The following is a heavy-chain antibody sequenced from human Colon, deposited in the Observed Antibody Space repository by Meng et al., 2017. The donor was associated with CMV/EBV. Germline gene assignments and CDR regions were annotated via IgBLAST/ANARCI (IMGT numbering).Heavy chain of an antibody. CDR3: ARAPIAARQGYFDF. CDR1: GFTFTQYP. J-gene: IGHJ4*02. Sequence: GGSLRLSCAASGFTFTQYPMNWVRQAPGKGLECVSSISYTGSYIDYADSVKGRFTISRDNANNSLYLQMNSLRVEDTAVYYCARAPIAARQGYFDFWGQGALVTVSS. D-gene: IGHD6-6*01. V-gene: IGHV3-21*01. CDR2: ISYTGSYI.